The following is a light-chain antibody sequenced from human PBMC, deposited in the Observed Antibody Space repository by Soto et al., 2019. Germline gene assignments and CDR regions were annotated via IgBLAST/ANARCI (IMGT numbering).Light chain of an antibody. J-gene: IGKJ3*01. CDR1: QSVSGMY. CDR3: QQYDNSPFT. CDR2: GTS. Sequence: EVVLTQSPGTLSLSSGESATLSCGASQSVSGMYLAWYQQKPGQAPRLLIYGTSNRATGIPDRFSGSGSGTDFTLTIRRLEPEDFAMYFCQQYDNSPFTFGPGTKVDIK. V-gene: IGKV3-20*01.